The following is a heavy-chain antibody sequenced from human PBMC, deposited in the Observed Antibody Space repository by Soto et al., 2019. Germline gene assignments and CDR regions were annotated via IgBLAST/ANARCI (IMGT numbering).Heavy chain of an antibody. CDR2: IYHSGST. D-gene: IGHD4-17*01. J-gene: IGHJ6*02. CDR3: ARSLRDYGDYGFYYYGMDV. CDR1: GGSISSSNW. V-gene: IGHV4-4*02. Sequence: KTSETLSLTCAVSGGSISSSNWWSWVRQPPGKGLEWIGEIYHSGSTNYNPSLKSRVTISVDKSKNQFSLKLSSVTAADTAVYYCARSLRDYGDYGFYYYGMDVWGQGTTVTVSS.